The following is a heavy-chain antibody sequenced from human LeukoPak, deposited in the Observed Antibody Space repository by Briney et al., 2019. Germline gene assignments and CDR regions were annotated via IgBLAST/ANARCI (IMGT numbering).Heavy chain of an antibody. CDR1: GFTFTSSA. CDR3: AAVSSGYYGAATYAFDI. J-gene: IGHJ3*02. Sequence: GASVKVSCKASGFTFTSSAMQWVRQARGQRLEWIGWIVVGSGNTNYAQKFQERVTITRDMSTSTAYMELSSLRSEDTAVYYCAAVSSGYYGAATYAFDIWGQGTMVTVSS. V-gene: IGHV1-58*02. D-gene: IGHD3-22*01. CDR2: IVVGSGNT.